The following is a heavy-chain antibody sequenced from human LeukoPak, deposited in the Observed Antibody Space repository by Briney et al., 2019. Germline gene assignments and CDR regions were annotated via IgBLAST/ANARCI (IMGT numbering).Heavy chain of an antibody. V-gene: IGHV3-33*03. J-gene: IGHJ4*02. CDR1: GFPFSSYG. CDR2: IWSVGGAE. Sequence: GSLRLSCVASGFPFSSYGMHWVRQAPGKGLEWVAVIWSVGGAEYYADSVKGRFTISRDNSKNMLFLQMNSLRAEDTAVYYCAKIWLGRDIQRGVTVRELPPSPFDYWGQGTLVTVSS. D-gene: IGHD1-26*01. CDR3: AKIWLGRDIQRGVTVRELPPSPFDY.